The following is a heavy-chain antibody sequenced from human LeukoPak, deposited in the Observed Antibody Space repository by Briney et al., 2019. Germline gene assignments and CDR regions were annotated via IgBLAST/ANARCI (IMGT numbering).Heavy chain of an antibody. CDR1: GGSISSYY. V-gene: IGHV4-59*01. Sequence: PSETLSLTCTVSGGSISSYYWSWIRQPPGKGLEWIGYIYYSGSTNYNPSLKSRVTISVDTSKNQFSLKLSSVTAADTAVYYCARGITGTTVGYRGQGTLVTVSS. CDR3: ARGITGTTVGY. J-gene: IGHJ4*02. CDR2: IYYSGST. D-gene: IGHD1-14*01.